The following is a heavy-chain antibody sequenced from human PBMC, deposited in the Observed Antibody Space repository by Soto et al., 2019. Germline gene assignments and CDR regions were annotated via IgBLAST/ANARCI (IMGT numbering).Heavy chain of an antibody. Sequence: QVQLVQSGAEVKKPGASVKVSCKASGYTFTSYYMHWVRQAPGQGLEWMGIINPSGGSTSYAQKCQGRVTMTRDTSTSTVYRELSSLRSEDTAVYYCARGSYANWFDPWGQGTLVTVSS. D-gene: IGHD1-26*01. CDR2: INPSGGST. V-gene: IGHV1-46*03. CDR3: ARGSYANWFDP. CDR1: GYTFTSYY. J-gene: IGHJ5*02.